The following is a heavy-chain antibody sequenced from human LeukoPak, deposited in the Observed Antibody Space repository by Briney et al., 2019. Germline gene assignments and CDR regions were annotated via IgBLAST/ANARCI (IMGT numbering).Heavy chain of an antibody. CDR1: GYSISSGYF. J-gene: IGHJ4*02. D-gene: IGHD2-15*01. CDR3: ARSVRGCYPDY. CDR2: IYHSGST. Sequence: SETLSLTCTVSGYSISSGYFWGWIRQPPGKGLEWIGSIYHSGSTYYNPSLKSRVTISVDTSKNQFSLKLSSVTAADTAVYSCARSVRGCYPDYWGQGTLVTVSS. V-gene: IGHV4-38-2*02.